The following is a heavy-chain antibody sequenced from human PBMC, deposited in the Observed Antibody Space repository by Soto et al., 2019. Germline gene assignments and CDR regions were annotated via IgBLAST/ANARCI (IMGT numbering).Heavy chain of an antibody. Sequence: VGSLRLSCAASGFTFSDYYMSWIRQAPGKGLEWVSYISSSSSYTNYADSVKGRFTISRDNAKNSLYLQMNSLRAEDTAVYYCARVDMGASSRDYWGQGTLVTVSS. CDR3: ARVDMGASSRDY. CDR2: ISSSSSYT. V-gene: IGHV3-11*06. D-gene: IGHD1-26*01. J-gene: IGHJ4*02. CDR1: GFTFSDYY.